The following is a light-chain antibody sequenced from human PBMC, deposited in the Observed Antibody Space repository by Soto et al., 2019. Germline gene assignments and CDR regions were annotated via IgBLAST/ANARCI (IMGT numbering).Light chain of an antibody. CDR2: SYN. CDR3: AAWDDSLNGYV. V-gene: IGLV1-44*01. J-gene: IGLJ1*01. CDR1: SSNIGSNT. Sequence: QSVLTQPPSASGTPGQRVTISCSGSSSNIGSNTVNWYQQLPGTAPKLLIYSYNQRPSGVPDRFSGSKSGTSASLAISGLQSEDEADYYCAAWDDSLNGYVFGTATKLTVL.